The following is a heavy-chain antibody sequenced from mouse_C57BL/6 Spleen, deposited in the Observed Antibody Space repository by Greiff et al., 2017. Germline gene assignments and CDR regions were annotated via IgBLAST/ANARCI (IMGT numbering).Heavy chain of an antibody. CDR3: AMQGNYGSSSSWFAY. Sequence: EVKLVESGGGLVKPGGSLKLSCAASGFTFSDYGMHWVRQAPEKGLEWVAYISSGSSTIYYADTVKGRFTISRENAKNTLFLQMTSLRSEDTAIYYCAMQGNYGSSSSWFAYWGQGTLVTVSA. CDR2: ISSGSSTI. V-gene: IGHV5-17*01. J-gene: IGHJ3*01. D-gene: IGHD1-1*01. CDR1: GFTFSDYG.